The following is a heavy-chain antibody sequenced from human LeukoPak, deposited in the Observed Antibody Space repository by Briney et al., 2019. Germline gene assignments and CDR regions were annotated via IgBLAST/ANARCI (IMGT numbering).Heavy chain of an antibody. V-gene: IGHV1-69*13. CDR1: GGTFSSYA. Sequence: ASVKVSCKASGGTFSSYAISWVRQAPGQGLEWMGGIIPIFGTANYAQKFQGRVTITADESTSTAYMELSSLRSEDTAVYCCARTGLRDGYNNFDYWGQGTLVTVSS. J-gene: IGHJ4*02. D-gene: IGHD5-24*01. CDR3: ARTGLRDGYNNFDY. CDR2: IIPIFGTA.